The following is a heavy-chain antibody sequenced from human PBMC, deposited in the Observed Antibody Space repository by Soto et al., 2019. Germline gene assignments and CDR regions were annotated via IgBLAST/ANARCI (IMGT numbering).Heavy chain of an antibody. CDR1: GFTFSSYW. V-gene: IGHV3-74*01. CDR3: ASGYSSTWYNAFDN. D-gene: IGHD6-13*01. J-gene: IGHJ3*02. CDR2: INTDGSST. Sequence: EVQLVESGGDLVQPGGSLRLSCAASGFTFSSYWMHWVRQAPGKGLVWVSRINTDGSSTNYANSVKGRFTISRDNPKNTLFVQMNSLMDEDTAVYSCASGYSSTWYNAFDNWGQGTMGTVAS.